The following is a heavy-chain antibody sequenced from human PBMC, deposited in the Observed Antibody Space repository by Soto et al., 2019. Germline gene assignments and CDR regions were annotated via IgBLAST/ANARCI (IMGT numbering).Heavy chain of an antibody. V-gene: IGHV1-69*13. D-gene: IGHD5-12*01. CDR3: ATSGYDSPNWFDP. J-gene: IGHJ5*02. Sequence: GASVKVSCKASGGTFSSYAISWVRQAPGQGLEWMGGIIPIFGTANYAQKFQGRVTITADESTSTAYMEPSSLRSEDTAVYYCATSGYDSPNWFDPWGQGTLVTVSS. CDR1: GGTFSSYA. CDR2: IIPIFGTA.